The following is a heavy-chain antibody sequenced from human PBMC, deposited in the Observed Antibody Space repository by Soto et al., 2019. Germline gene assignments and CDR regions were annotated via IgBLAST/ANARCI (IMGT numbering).Heavy chain of an antibody. CDR3: ARGGLQHALDV. J-gene: IGHJ6*02. Sequence: EVQLVESGGGLVQPGGSLRLSCAASGFTFSNYWMYWVRQAPGKGLVWVSRVNNDGTDTTHADSVKGRFTISRDNAENTLYLQMNSLRAQDTAVYYCARGGLQHALDVWGQGSTVTGSS. CDR2: VNNDGTDT. D-gene: IGHD6-13*01. V-gene: IGHV3-74*03. CDR1: GFTFSNYW.